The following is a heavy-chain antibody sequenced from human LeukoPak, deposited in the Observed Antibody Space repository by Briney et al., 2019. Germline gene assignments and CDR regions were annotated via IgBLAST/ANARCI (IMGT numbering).Heavy chain of an antibody. D-gene: IGHD2-15*01. V-gene: IGHV3-66*01. CDR3: ARRSRMGVY. Sequence: GGSLRLSCAASGFSFSDYYMSWIRQAPGKGLEWVSVIYSGGSTYYADSVKGRFTISRDNSKNTLYLQMNSLRAEDTAVYYCARRSRMGVYWGQGTLVTVSS. CDR1: GFSFSDYY. CDR2: IYSGGST. J-gene: IGHJ4*02.